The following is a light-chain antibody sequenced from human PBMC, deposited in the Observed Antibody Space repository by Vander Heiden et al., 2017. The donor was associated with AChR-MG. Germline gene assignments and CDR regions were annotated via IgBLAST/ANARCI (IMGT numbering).Light chain of an antibody. V-gene: IGLV3-1*01. Sequence: SSEMTQPPSVSVSPGQTASIPCSGDKLGSKFVCWYQQKPGQSPVLVIYQDNKRPSGIPERFSGSNSGNTATLAISGTQAMDEADYYCQAWDSSTYVIFGGGTKLTVL. CDR3: QAWDSSTYVI. J-gene: IGLJ2*01. CDR1: KLGSKF. CDR2: QDN.